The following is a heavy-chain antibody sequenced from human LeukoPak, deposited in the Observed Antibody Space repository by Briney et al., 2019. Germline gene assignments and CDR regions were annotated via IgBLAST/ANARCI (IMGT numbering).Heavy chain of an antibody. Sequence: GRSLRLSCAASGFTFSSYAMHWVRQAPGKGLEWVALISYDGSNKYYADSVKGRFTISRDNSKNTLYLQMNSLRAEDTAVYYCARDGHSSSWYGYFQHWGQGTLVTVSS. J-gene: IGHJ1*01. V-gene: IGHV3-30*01. CDR3: ARDGHSSSWYGYFQH. D-gene: IGHD6-13*01. CDR1: GFTFSSYA. CDR2: ISYDGSNK.